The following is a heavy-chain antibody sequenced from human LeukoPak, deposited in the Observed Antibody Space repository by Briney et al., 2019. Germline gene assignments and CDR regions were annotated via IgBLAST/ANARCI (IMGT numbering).Heavy chain of an antibody. Sequence: PGGSPRLSCAASGFTVSSNYMSWIRQAPGKGLEWVSVIYSGGSTYYADSVKGRFTISRDNSKNTLYLQMNSLRAEDTAVYYCASEQAGSSGSYYNLNDYWGQGTLVTVSS. CDR1: GFTVSSNY. CDR2: IYSGGST. D-gene: IGHD3-10*01. CDR3: ASEQAGSSGSYYNLNDY. V-gene: IGHV3-66*01. J-gene: IGHJ4*02.